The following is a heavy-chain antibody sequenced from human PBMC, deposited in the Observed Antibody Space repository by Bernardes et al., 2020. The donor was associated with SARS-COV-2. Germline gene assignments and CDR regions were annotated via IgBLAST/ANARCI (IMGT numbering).Heavy chain of an antibody. Sequence: GGSLRLSCVASGFAFSDFGMAWVRQAPGKGLEWVSTLNTDGENTHYADSVKCRFTISRDNSKNMLYLQMNSLRAEDTAVYYCANDAGVDVFFDYWGQGTLVTVSS. J-gene: IGHJ4*02. D-gene: IGHD7-27*01. CDR3: ANDAGVDVFFDY. V-gene: IGHV3-23*01. CDR2: LNTDGENT. CDR1: GFAFSDFG.